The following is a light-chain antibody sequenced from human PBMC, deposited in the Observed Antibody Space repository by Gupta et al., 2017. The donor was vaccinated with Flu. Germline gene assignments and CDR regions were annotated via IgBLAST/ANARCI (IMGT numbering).Light chain of an antibody. CDR2: YGA. V-gene: IGKV2-28*01. Sequence: VTPGESASISCRSSQSCLHSKGYSYWLGYLQQKGQYTHKLIMYGANRAAGGVESSFSGSGGGKEITITSSGVEQDVCVYYCRQAHNNHGTFGEGTKVEIK. J-gene: IGKJ4*02. CDR1: QSCLHSKGYSY. CDR3: RQAHNNHGT.